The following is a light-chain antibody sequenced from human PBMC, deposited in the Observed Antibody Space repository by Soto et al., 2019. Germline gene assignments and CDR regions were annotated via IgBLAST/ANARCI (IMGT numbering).Light chain of an antibody. CDR3: EAWDDSLRAVV. CDR2: RNH. V-gene: IGLV1-44*01. Sequence: QSVLTQSPSASGTPGQRVTISCSGSRSNIGTYTVNWYQQLPGTAPTLLIYRNHQRPSGVPDRFSGSKSGTSASLAISGPQSEDEADYYCEAWDDSLRAVVFGGGTKVTVL. CDR1: RSNIGTYT. J-gene: IGLJ2*01.